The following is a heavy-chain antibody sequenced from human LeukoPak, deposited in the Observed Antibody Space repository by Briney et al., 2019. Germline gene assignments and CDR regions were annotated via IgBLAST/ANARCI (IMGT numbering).Heavy chain of an antibody. V-gene: IGHV3-7*01. D-gene: IGHD2-15*01. CDR2: IKQDGSEK. CDR3: ARASFRSGGSCSIYYYYYMDV. CDR1: GFTFSSYW. J-gene: IGHJ6*03. Sequence: GGSLRLSCAASGFTFSSYWMSWVRQAPGKGLEWVANIKQDGSEKYYVDSVKGRFTISRDNAKNSLYLQMNSLRAEDTAVYYCARASFRSGGSCSIYYYYYMDVWGKGTTVTVSS.